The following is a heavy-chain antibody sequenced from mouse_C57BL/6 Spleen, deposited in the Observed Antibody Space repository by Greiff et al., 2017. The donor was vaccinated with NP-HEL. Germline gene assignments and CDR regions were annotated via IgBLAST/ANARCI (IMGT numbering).Heavy chain of an antibody. Sequence: VQLQQSGAELVRPGASVKLSCKASGYTFTDYYINWVKQRPGQGLEWIARIYPGSGNTYCNEKFKGKATLTAEKSSSTAYMQLSSLTSEDSAVYFCARGDYDGDWYFDVWGTGTTVTVSS. J-gene: IGHJ1*03. CDR2: IYPGSGNT. CDR1: GYTFTDYY. V-gene: IGHV1-76*01. CDR3: ARGDYDGDWYFDV. D-gene: IGHD2-4*01.